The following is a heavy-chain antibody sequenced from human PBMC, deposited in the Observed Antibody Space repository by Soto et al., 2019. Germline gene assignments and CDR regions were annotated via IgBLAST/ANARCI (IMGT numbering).Heavy chain of an antibody. CDR2: ISWDGGST. CDR3: AKDRLADSSSWYFGS. CDR1: GFTFDDYT. Sequence: GGSLRLSCAASGFTFDDYTMHWVRQAPGKGLEWVSLISWDGGSTYYADSVKGRFTISRDNSKNSLYLQMNSLRTEDTALYYCAKDRLADSSSWYFGSWGQGTLVTVSS. J-gene: IGHJ4*02. V-gene: IGHV3-43*01. D-gene: IGHD6-13*01.